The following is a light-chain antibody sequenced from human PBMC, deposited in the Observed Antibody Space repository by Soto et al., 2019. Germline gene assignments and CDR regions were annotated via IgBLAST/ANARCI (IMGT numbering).Light chain of an antibody. CDR3: QQYGISPLT. CDR2: GAS. J-gene: IGKJ1*01. V-gene: IGKV3-20*01. CDR1: QSVNRRY. Sequence: EIVLTQSPGPLSLSPGERATLSCRASQSVNRRYLAWYQQKPGQAPRLLIYGASNRTTGIPDRFSGSGSGIDFTLTSSRLEPEDFAVYYCQQYGISPLTFGQGTKVELK.